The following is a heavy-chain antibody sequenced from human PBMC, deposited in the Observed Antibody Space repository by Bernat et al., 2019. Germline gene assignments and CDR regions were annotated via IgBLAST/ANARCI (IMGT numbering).Heavy chain of an antibody. CDR1: GGSISSSNW. D-gene: IGHD4-17*01. CDR2: IYHSGST. CDR3: ARGVLTVTTLSYYYGMDV. J-gene: IGHJ6*02. Sequence: QVQLQESGPGLVKPSGTLSLTCAVSGGSISSSNWWSWVRQPPGKGLEWIGEIYHSGSTNYNPSLKSRVTISVDKSKNQFSLKLGSVTAADTAVYYCARGVLTVTTLSYYYGMDVWGQGTTVTVSS. V-gene: IGHV4-4*02.